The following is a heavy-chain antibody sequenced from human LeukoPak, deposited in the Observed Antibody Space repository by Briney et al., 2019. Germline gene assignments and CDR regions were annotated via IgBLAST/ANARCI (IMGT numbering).Heavy chain of an antibody. CDR1: GFTVSSNY. D-gene: IGHD6-19*01. Sequence: PGGSLRLSCAASGFTVSSNYMSWVRQAPGKGLEWVSVIYSGGSTYYADSVKGRFTISRDSSKNTLYPQMNSLRAEDTAVYYCARDWYSSGWPYYYYYGMDVWGQGTTVTVSS. CDR3: ARDWYSSGWPYYYYYGMDV. V-gene: IGHV3-53*01. CDR2: IYSGGST. J-gene: IGHJ6*02.